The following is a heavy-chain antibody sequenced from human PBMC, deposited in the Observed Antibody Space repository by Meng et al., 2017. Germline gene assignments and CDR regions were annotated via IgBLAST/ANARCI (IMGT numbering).Heavy chain of an antibody. V-gene: IGHV3-23*01. CDR3: ARVSVVVPAASSSGYYYYGMDV. Sequence: GESLKISCAASGFTFSSYTMSWVRQAPGKGLEWVSAISGSGGSTYYADSVKGRFTISRDNSKNTLYLQMNSLRAEDTAVYYCARVSVVVPAASSSGYYYYGMDVWGQGTTVTVSS. CDR1: GFTFSSYT. CDR2: ISGSGGST. D-gene: IGHD2-2*01. J-gene: IGHJ6*02.